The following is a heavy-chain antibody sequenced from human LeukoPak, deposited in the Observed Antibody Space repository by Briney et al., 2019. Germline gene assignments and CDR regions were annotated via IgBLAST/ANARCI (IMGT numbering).Heavy chain of an antibody. J-gene: IGHJ4*02. CDR2: IFYSGNT. CDR3: ARARKQLYGSGRYY. D-gene: IGHD3-10*01. Sequence: PSQTLSLTCTVSGGSLSSADYYWRWVRQPPGTGLDWLGYIFYSGNTYYNPSLKSRISISVDTSKNQFSLNLSSVTAADTAVYYCARARKQLYGSGRYYWGQGTLVTVSS. V-gene: IGHV4-30-4*01. CDR1: GGSLSSADYY.